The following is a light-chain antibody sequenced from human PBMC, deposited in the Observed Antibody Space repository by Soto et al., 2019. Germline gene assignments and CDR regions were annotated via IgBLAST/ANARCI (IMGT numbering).Light chain of an antibody. V-gene: IGLV1-40*01. CDR2: GNS. J-gene: IGLJ1*01. CDR3: QSYDSSPYYV. Sequence: QSVLTQPPSVSGAPGQRVTISCTGSSSNIGAGYDVHWYQQLPGTAPKLLIYGNSNRPSVVPDRFSGSKSGTSASLAITGLQAEDEADYYCQSYDSSPYYVFGTGTKLTVL. CDR1: SSNIGAGYD.